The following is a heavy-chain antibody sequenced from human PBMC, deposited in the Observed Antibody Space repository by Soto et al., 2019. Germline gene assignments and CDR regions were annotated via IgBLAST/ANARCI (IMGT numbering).Heavy chain of an antibody. CDR2: IYYSGST. V-gene: IGHV4-59*01. J-gene: IGHJ4*02. CDR3: AAHPWFGEFLPTYYFDY. CDR1: GGSISSYY. D-gene: IGHD3-10*01. Sequence: SENLSLTCTVSGGSISSYYWSWIRQPPGKGLEWIGYIYYSGSTNYNPSLKSRVTISVDTSKNQFSLKLSSVTAADTAVYYCAAHPWFGEFLPTYYFDYWGQGTLVPVSS.